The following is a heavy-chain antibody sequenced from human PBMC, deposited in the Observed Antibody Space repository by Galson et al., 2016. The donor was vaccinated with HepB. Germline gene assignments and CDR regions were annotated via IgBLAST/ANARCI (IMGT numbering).Heavy chain of an antibody. Sequence: SETLSLTCAVYGGSSSGNYWTWIRQPPGKGLEWIGEINHSGTTDYNPSLKSRVTISRDTSKNQFSLKLTSVTVADTAVYYCARPQGSPSGGFYAYLDHRGQGTVVTVSS. CDR1: GGSSSGNY. J-gene: IGHJ4*02. D-gene: IGHD3-16*01. V-gene: IGHV4-34*01. CDR2: INHSGTT. CDR3: ARPQGSPSGGFYAYLDH.